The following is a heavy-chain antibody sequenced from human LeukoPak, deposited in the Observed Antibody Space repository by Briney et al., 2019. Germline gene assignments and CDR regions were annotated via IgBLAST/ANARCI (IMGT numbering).Heavy chain of an antibody. CDR1: GYTFTSYG. CDR2: ISAYNGNT. CDR3: ARTYYYDSSGYYYLDLDY. J-gene: IGHJ4*02. D-gene: IGHD3-22*01. V-gene: IGHV1-18*01. Sequence: GASAKVSCKASGYTFTSYGISWVRQAPGQGLEWMGWISAYNGNTNYAQKLQGRVTMTTDTSTSTAYMELRSLRSDDTAVYYCARTYYYDSSGYYYLDLDYWGQGTLVTVSS.